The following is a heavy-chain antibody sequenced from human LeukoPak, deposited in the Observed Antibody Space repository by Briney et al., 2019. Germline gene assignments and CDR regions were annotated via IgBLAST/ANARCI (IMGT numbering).Heavy chain of an antibody. CDR3: ARELELHMDV. CDR2: IYTSGST. Sequence: SETLSFTCTGSGGSISSYYWSWLRQPAGKGLEGIGRIYTSGSTNYNPSLKSRVTMSVDTSNNQFSLKLSSVTAADTAVYYCARELELHMDVWGKGTTVTVSS. CDR1: GGSISSYY. V-gene: IGHV4-4*07. D-gene: IGHD1-7*01. J-gene: IGHJ6*03.